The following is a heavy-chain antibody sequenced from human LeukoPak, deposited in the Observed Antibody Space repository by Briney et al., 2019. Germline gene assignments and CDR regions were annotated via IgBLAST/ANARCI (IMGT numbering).Heavy chain of an antibody. CDR3: ARALFGDNTIDY. J-gene: IGHJ4*02. Sequence: SETLSLTCTVSGGSISSYYWSWIRQPPGKGLEWIGYIYYSGSTNYDPSLKSRVTISVDTSKNQFSLKLSSVTAADTAVYYCARALFGDNTIDYWGQGTLVTVSS. V-gene: IGHV4-59*01. D-gene: IGHD3-10*02. CDR2: IYYSGST. CDR1: GGSISSYY.